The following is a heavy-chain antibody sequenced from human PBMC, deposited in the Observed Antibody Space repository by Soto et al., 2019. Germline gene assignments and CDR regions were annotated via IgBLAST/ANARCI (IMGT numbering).Heavy chain of an antibody. D-gene: IGHD2-2*01. CDR1: GGTFSTYT. CDR2: IIPMLGTA. CDR3: ARRYCISTSGHYYGMDV. Sequence: QVQLVQSGAEVKKPGSSVKVSCKASGGTFSTYTINWVRQAPGQGLEWMGGIIPMLGTANYAQKFQGRVTITADESTSTAYMELSSLRSEDTAVYYCARRYCISTSGHYYGMDVWGQGTTVTVSS. J-gene: IGHJ6*02. V-gene: IGHV1-69*12.